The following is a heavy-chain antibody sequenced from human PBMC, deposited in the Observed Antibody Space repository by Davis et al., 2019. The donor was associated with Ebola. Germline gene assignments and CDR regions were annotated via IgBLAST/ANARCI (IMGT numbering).Heavy chain of an antibody. CDR3: ARENFDAIDY. CDR1: GYTFTSYG. Sequence: AASVKVSCKASGYTFTSYGISWVRQAPGQGLEWMGIINPSGGSTSYAQKFQGRVTMTRDTSTSTVYMELSSLRSEDTAVYYCARENFDAIDYWGQGTLVTVSS. V-gene: IGHV1-46*01. J-gene: IGHJ4*02. CDR2: INPSGGST.